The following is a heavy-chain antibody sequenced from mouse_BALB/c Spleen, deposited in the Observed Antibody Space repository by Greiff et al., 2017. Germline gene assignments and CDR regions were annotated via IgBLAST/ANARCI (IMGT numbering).Heavy chain of an antibody. CDR3: ARERSTGGFFWFAY. D-gene: IGHD1-1*01. V-gene: IGHV5-4*02. J-gene: IGHJ3*01. Sequence: EVKLVESGGGLVKPGGSLKLSCAASGFTFSDYYMYWVRQTPEKRLEWVATISDGGSYTYYPDSVKGRFTISRDNAKNNLYLQMSSLKSEDTAMYYCARERSTGGFFWFAYWGQGTLVTVSA. CDR1: GFTFSDYY. CDR2: ISDGGSYT.